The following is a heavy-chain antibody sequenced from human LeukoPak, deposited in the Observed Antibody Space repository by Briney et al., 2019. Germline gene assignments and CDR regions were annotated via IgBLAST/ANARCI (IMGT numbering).Heavy chain of an antibody. Sequence: GGSLRLSCAASGFTFSDYYMSWIRQAPGKGLEWVSYISSSGSTIYYADSVKGRFTISRDNAKNSLYLQMNSLRAEDTAVYYCARSGLLPGYYYYYMDVWGKGTTVTISS. CDR1: GFTFSDYY. CDR2: ISSSGSTI. V-gene: IGHV3-11*01. J-gene: IGHJ6*03. CDR3: ARSGLLPGYYYYYMDV. D-gene: IGHD2-15*01.